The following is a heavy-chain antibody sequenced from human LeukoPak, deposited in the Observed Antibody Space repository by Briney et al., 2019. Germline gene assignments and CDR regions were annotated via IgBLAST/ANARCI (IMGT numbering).Heavy chain of an antibody. D-gene: IGHD2-2*01. CDR1: GFIFSRYW. V-gene: IGHV3-74*01. Sequence: GGSLRLSCAASGFIFSRYWMHWVRHAPGKGLVWVSRINRDGGIINYADSVRGRFTISRDNGRSTLYLQMNSLRDEDTAVYYCARDWSYQMDVWGQGTTVTVSS. CDR2: INRDGGII. CDR3: ARDWSYQMDV. J-gene: IGHJ6*02.